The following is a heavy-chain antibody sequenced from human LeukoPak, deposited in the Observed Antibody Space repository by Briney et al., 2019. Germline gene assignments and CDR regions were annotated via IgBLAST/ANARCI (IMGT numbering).Heavy chain of an antibody. CDR3: ARGDDERGSGGYDYDY. CDR2: IYYSGST. J-gene: IGHJ4*02. V-gene: IGHV4-61*01. CDR1: GGSISSSSYY. Sequence: SETLSLTCTVSGGSISSSSYYWSWIRQPPGKGLEWIGYIYYSGSTNYNPSLKSRVTISVDTSKNQFSLKLSSVTAADTAVYYCARGDDERGSGGYDYDYWGQGTLVTVSS. D-gene: IGHD5-12*01.